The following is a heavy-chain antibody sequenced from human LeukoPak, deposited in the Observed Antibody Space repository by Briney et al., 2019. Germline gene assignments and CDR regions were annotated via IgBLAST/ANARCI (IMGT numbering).Heavy chain of an antibody. V-gene: IGHV4-59*01. CDR3: ARSYYDSSGYRYYDY. J-gene: IGHJ4*02. CDR2: IYYTGSN. Sequence: PSETLSHTCSVSGGSISGFYWSWIRRPPGKGLEWIGHIYYTGSNYNRPSLKTRVTMSLDTSKNQLFLNLSSLTAADTAVYYCARSYYDSSGYRYYDYWGQGTLVTVSS. D-gene: IGHD3-22*01. CDR1: GGSISGFY.